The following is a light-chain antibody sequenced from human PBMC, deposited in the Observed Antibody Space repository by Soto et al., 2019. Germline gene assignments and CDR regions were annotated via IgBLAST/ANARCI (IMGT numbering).Light chain of an antibody. CDR2: DVS. J-gene: IGLJ3*02. Sequence: QSALTQPRSVSGSPGQSVTISCTGTSSDVGGYNYVSWYQQHPGKAPKLVIYDVSKRPSGVPDRFSGSKSGNTASLTISGLEAEYEADYYCCSYAGTPLWVFGGGTKLTVL. CDR1: SSDVGGYNY. CDR3: CSYAGTPLWV. V-gene: IGLV2-11*01.